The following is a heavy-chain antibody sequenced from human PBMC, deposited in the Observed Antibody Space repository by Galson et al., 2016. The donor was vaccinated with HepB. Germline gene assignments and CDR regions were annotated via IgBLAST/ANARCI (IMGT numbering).Heavy chain of an antibody. CDR1: GLTVSTNY. Sequence: SLRVSCAASGLTVSTNYMSWVRQAPGKGLEWVSLIKRGGSTSYADSVKGRFTISRDDSKNMVYLQMNSLRADDPAVYYCARDNSAFLGYCISTNCYGGDWFDPWGQGTLVTVSS. V-gene: IGHV3-53*01. CDR3: ARDNSAFLGYCISTNCYGGDWFDP. D-gene: IGHD2-2*01. J-gene: IGHJ5*02. CDR2: IKRGGST.